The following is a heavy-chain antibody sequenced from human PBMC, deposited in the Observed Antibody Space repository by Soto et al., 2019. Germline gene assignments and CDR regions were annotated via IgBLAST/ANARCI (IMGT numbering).Heavy chain of an antibody. Sequence: GGSLRLSCAASGFTFSSYAMSWVRQAPGKGLEWVSAISGSGGSTYYADSVKGRFTISRDKSKNTLYLQMNRLRAEDTAVYYCAKYGSGSQDGWFDPWGQGTLVTVSS. CDR3: AKYGSGSQDGWFDP. CDR1: GFTFSSYA. V-gene: IGHV3-23*01. D-gene: IGHD1-26*01. CDR2: ISGSGGST. J-gene: IGHJ5*02.